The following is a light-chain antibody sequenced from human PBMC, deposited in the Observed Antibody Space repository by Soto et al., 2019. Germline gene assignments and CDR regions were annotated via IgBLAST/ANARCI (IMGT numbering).Light chain of an antibody. V-gene: IGKV1-5*03. CDR3: QKLNVYPST. CDR1: KSISTS. J-gene: IGKJ4*01. Sequence: DIEITQSPSTVSASVGCRFATACRASKSISTSLAWYQQKPGKAPKLMIYLASSLESGVPARFSGSGSATDFPLSIRRLQPDDFATCYCQKLNVYPSTFGGGTQVDIK. CDR2: LAS.